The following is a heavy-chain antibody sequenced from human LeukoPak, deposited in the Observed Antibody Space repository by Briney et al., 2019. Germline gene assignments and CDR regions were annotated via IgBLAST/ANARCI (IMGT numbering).Heavy chain of an antibody. Sequence: GSLRLSCAASGFTFSSYAMTWVRQAPGKGLQWVSTISVSGENTYYADSAKGRFTISRDISKSTLYLQMNSLRDEDTALYYCAKYGSGTYYNGLHWGQGTLVTVSS. CDR3: AKYGSGTYYNGLH. CDR1: GFTFSSYA. CDR2: ISVSGENT. D-gene: IGHD3-10*01. J-gene: IGHJ4*02. V-gene: IGHV3-23*01.